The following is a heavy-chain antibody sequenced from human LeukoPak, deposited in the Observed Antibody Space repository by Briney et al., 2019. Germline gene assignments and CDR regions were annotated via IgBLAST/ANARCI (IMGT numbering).Heavy chain of an antibody. D-gene: IGHD2-2*01. Sequence: KPLETLSLTCAVYGGSFSGYYWSWIRQPPGKGLEWIGEINHSGSTSYNPSLKSRVTISVDTSKNEFSLKLSSVTAADTAVYYCASLPLGYCSSTSCQRDYWGQGTLVTVSS. CDR1: GGSFSGYY. CDR2: INHSGST. V-gene: IGHV4-34*01. J-gene: IGHJ4*02. CDR3: ASLPLGYCSSTSCQRDY.